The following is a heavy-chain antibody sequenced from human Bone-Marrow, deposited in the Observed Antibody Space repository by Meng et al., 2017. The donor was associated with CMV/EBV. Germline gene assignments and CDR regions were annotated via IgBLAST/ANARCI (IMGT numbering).Heavy chain of an antibody. CDR1: GYTFTGYY. V-gene: IGHV1-2*02. CDR2: INPNSGGT. Sequence: ASVKVSCKASGYTFTGYYMHWVRQAPGQGLEWMGWINPNSGGTNYAQKFQGRVTMTRDTSISTAYMELSRLRSDDTAVYYCARVRCSSTSCYPTGGYYYYGMDVCGQGTTVTVSS. CDR3: ARVRCSSTSCYPTGGYYYYGMDV. D-gene: IGHD2-2*01. J-gene: IGHJ6*02.